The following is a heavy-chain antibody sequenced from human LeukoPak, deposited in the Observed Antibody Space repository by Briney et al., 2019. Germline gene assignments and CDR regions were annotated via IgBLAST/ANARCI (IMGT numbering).Heavy chain of an antibody. CDR2: INSVGSST. CDR3: AKNFDTLTGYYNPFDS. CDR1: GFIFSTYW. J-gene: IGHJ5*01. V-gene: IGHV3-74*01. D-gene: IGHD3-9*01. Sequence: GGSLRLSCTASGFIFSTYWMHWVRQAPGKGLVWVSRINSVGSSTNYADSVKGRFTISRDNAKNMLYLQMNSLRAEDTAFYYCAKNFDTLTGYYNPFDSWGQGTLVTVS.